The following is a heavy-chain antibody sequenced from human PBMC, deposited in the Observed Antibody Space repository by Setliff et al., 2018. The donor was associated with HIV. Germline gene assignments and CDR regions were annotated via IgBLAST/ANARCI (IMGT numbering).Heavy chain of an antibody. J-gene: IGHJ4*02. V-gene: IGHV3-11*04. Sequence: GSLRLSCAASGFIFSDYYMSWIRQAPGKGLEWVSYISSSGSTKYYADSVKGRFTIARDNAKNSLYLQMNSLRAEDTAVYYCARDHIAAAVFDYWGQGTLVTVSS. CDR1: GFIFSDYY. CDR3: ARDHIAAAVFDY. D-gene: IGHD6-13*01. CDR2: ISSSGSTK.